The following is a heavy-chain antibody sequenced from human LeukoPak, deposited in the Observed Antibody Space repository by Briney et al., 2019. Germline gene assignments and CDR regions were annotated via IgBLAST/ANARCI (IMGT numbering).Heavy chain of an antibody. J-gene: IGHJ4*02. CDR1: GFTFSSYA. D-gene: IGHD3-10*01. CDR2: ISGSGGST. V-gene: IGHV3-23*01. Sequence: GGSLRLSCAASGFTFSSYAMHWVRQAPGKGLEWVSAISGSGGSTYYADSVKGRFTISRDNSKNTLYLQMNSLRAEDTAVYYCAKVGSGSKRFYFDYWGQGTLVTVSS. CDR3: AKVGSGSKRFYFDY.